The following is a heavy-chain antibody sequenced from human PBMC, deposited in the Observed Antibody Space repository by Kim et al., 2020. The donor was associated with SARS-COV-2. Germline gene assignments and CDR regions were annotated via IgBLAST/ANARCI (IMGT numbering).Heavy chain of an antibody. CDR2: ISWNGGTL. V-gene: IGHV3-9*01. D-gene: IGHD1-26*01. J-gene: IGHJ4*01. CDR1: GFKFDDYS. Sequence: GGSLRLSCAASGFKFDDYSMHWVRLGPGKGLEWVAGISWNGGTLAYADSAKGRFTISRDNAKNSLYLQLNSLRAEDTAVYFCAKDRRIVGATTDFDKWG. CDR3: AKDRRIVGATTDFDK.